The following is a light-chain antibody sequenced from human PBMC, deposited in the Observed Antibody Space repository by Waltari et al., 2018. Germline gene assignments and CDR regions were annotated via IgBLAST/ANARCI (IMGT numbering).Light chain of an antibody. V-gene: IGLV2-11*01. CDR2: DVT. CDR3: CSYAGSYTHVV. Sequence: QSALTQPRSVSGSPGQSVTISCTGTSSDVGGYDFVSWYQHPPCKAPKLMICDVTKRPSGVPDRFSGSKSGNTASLTISGLQAEDEADYYCCSYAGSYTHVVFGGGTKLTVL. J-gene: IGLJ2*01. CDR1: SSDVGGYDF.